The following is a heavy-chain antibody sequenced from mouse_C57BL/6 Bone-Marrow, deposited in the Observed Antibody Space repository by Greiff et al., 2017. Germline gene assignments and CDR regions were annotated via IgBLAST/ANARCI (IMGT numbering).Heavy chain of an antibody. J-gene: IGHJ2*01. CDR3: ARGGDGNFY. Sequence: VQLQQSGAELVKPGASVKLSCTASGFNINGYYMHWVKQRTEQGLEWIGRIDPEDGETKYAPKFKGKATISADNSSNTAYLQLSSLTSEDTAVYYCARGGDGNFYWGQGTTLTVSS. D-gene: IGHD2-1*01. V-gene: IGHV14-2*01. CDR1: GFNINGYY. CDR2: IDPEDGET.